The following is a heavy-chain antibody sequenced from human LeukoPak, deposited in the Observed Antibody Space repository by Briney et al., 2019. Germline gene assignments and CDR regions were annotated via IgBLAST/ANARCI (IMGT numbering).Heavy chain of an antibody. J-gene: IGHJ5*02. CDR1: GFTFSTYG. V-gene: IGHV3-30*03. Sequence: PGGSLRLSCAASGFTFSTYGMHWVRQAPGKGLEWVALISSDGSHKYYADSVKGRFSISRDNSKNTLYLQMNSLRAEDTAVYYCARDRGSFLNWFDPWGQGSLVTVSS. CDR2: ISSDGSHK. CDR3: ARDRGSFLNWFDP.